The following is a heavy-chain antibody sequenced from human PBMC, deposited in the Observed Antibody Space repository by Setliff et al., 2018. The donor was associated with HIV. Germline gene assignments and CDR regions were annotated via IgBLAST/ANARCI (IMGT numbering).Heavy chain of an antibody. CDR2: INAGNGNT. CDR3: ARESGDAFDI. CDR1: GYTFTNYA. Sequence: ASVKVSCKASGYTFTNYAMHWVRQAPGQRLEWMGWINAGNGNTKYSREFQGRVTITSDTPASTAYMELSSLRSEDMAVYYCARESGDAFDIWGQGTMVTVSS. J-gene: IGHJ3*02. V-gene: IGHV1-3*03.